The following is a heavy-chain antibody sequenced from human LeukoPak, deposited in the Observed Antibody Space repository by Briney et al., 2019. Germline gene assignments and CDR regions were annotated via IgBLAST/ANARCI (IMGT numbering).Heavy chain of an antibody. CDR3: ARVGARPAAAGMFDP. D-gene: IGHD6-13*01. CDR1: GGSISSYY. CDR2: IYYSGST. V-gene: IGHV4-59*01. Sequence: SETLSLTCTVSGGSISSYYWSWIRQPPGKGLEWIGYIYYSGSTNCNPSLKSRVTISVDTSKNQFSLKLSSVTAADTAVYYCARVGARPAAAGMFDPWGQGTLVTVSS. J-gene: IGHJ5*02.